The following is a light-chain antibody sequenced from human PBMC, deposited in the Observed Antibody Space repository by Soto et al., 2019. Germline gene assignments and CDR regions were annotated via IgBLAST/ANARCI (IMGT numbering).Light chain of an antibody. CDR3: QQYAGSPRT. CDR1: QNLGTLY. Sequence: EIVLTQSPCTLSLSTGERGTLSCRASQNLGTLYLAWFQQKSGQAPRLLIYSASRRATGIPDRFTGSGSGTDFTLTINRVEPEDFAVYFCQQYAGSPRTFGQGSKVDIK. V-gene: IGKV3-20*01. J-gene: IGKJ1*01. CDR2: SAS.